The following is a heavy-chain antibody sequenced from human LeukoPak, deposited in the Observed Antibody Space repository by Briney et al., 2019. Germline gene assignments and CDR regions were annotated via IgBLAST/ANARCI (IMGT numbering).Heavy chain of an antibody. D-gene: IGHD3-9*01. J-gene: IGHJ3*02. CDR3: ARSGYDILTGYPFDAFDI. V-gene: IGHV4-4*02. CDR2: IYHSGNT. CDR1: GGSISSSNW. Sequence: PSETLSLTCAVSGGSISSSNWWSWVRQPPGKGLEWIGEIYHSGNTNYNPSLKSRVTISVDKSRDQFSLKLTSVTAADTAVYYCARSGYDILTGYPFDAFDIWGQGTMVTVSS.